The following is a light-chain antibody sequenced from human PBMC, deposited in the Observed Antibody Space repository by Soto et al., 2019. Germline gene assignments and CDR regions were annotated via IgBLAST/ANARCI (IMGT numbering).Light chain of an antibody. J-gene: IGLJ3*02. Sequence: QSVLTQPPSVSGAPGQRATISCTGSSSNIGAGYDVHWYQQLPGTAPKLLLAAVTSRPSGVPDRFSGSKSGTSAYLAITGLQAEDEADYYCQSFDSSLSGWVFGGGTKVTVL. CDR2: AVT. CDR1: SSNIGAGYD. CDR3: QSFDSSLSGWV. V-gene: IGLV1-40*01.